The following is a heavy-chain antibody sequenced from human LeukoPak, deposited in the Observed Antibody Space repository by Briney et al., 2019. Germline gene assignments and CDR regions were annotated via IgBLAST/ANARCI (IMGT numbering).Heavy chain of an antibody. V-gene: IGHV3-7*03. J-gene: IGHJ4*02. CDR3: ARRYFDY. CDR2: IRQVGREK. Sequence: GGSLRLSCETSGFTFSNYWMSWVRQAPGKGLEWVANIRQVGREKYYVDSGRGRFTISRDNAKNSLYLQMNSLRAEDTALYYCARRYFDYWGQGTLVTVSS. CDR1: GFTFSNYW.